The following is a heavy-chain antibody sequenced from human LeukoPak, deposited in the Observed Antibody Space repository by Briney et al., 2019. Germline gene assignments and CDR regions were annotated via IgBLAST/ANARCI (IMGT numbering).Heavy chain of an antibody. CDR1: GYTFTSYY. CDR2: INPSGGST. J-gene: IGHJ4*02. V-gene: IGHV1-46*01. D-gene: IGHD3-3*01. Sequence: ASVKVSCKASGYTFTSYYMHWVRQAPGQGLEWMGIINPSGGSTSYAQKFQGRVTITTDESTSTAHMELSSLRSEDTAVYYCARDPSRVLRFLECPYYFDYWGQGTLVTVSS. CDR3: ARDPSRVLRFLECPYYFDY.